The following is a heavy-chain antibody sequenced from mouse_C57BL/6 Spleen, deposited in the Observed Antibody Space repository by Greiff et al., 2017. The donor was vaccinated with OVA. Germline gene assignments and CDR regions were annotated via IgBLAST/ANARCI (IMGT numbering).Heavy chain of an antibody. CDR1: GYTFTDYE. CDR3: TRRDYGSSYDAMDY. Sequence: VKLMESGAELVRPGASVTLSCKASGYTFTDYEMHWVKQTPVHGLEWIGAIDPETGGTAYNQKFKGKAILTADKSSSTAYMELRSLTSEDSAVYYCTRRDYGSSYDAMDYWGQGTSVTVSS. D-gene: IGHD1-1*01. V-gene: IGHV1-15*01. CDR2: IDPETGGT. J-gene: IGHJ4*01.